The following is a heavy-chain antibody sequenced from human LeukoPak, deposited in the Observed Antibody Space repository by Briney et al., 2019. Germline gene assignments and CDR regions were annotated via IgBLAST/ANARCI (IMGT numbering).Heavy chain of an antibody. V-gene: IGHV4-59*01. J-gene: IGHJ4*02. Sequence: SETLSLTCTASGVSISSYYLSWVRQPPGKGLEWIAYIHYSGSTNYNPSLKSRVTISLDTSKKQFSLKLSSVTAADTAVYYCTAGYRVLDYWGQGTLVTVSS. D-gene: IGHD6-13*01. CDR3: TAGYRVLDY. CDR1: GVSISSYY. CDR2: IHYSGST.